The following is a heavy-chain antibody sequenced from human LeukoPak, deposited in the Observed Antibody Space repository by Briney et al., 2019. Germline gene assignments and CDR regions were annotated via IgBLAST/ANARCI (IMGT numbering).Heavy chain of an antibody. CDR1: GFTFSSYG. D-gene: IGHD2-15*01. Sequence: GGSLRLSCAASGFTFSSYGMHWVRQAPGKGLEWVAVISYDGSNKYYADSVKGRFTISRDNSKNTLYLQMNSLRAEDTAVYYCARDSVVVVAATESYGMDVWGQGTTVTVSS. J-gene: IGHJ6*02. V-gene: IGHV3-30*03. CDR2: ISYDGSNK. CDR3: ARDSVVVVAATESYGMDV.